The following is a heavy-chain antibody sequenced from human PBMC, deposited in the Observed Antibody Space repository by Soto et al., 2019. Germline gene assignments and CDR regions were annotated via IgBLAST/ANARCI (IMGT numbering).Heavy chain of an antibody. V-gene: IGHV1-69*01. J-gene: IGHJ6*02. CDR1: GGTFSSYA. CDR2: IIPIFGTA. D-gene: IGHD3-10*01. Sequence: QVQLVQSGAEVKKPGSSVKVSCKASGGTFSSYAISWVRQAPGQGLEWMGGIIPIFGTANYAQKFQGRVTITADESTSTDYMELSSLRSEDTAVYYCARVGVTMVRGVITYSYYYGMDVWGQGTTVTVSS. CDR3: ARVGVTMVRGVITYSYYYGMDV.